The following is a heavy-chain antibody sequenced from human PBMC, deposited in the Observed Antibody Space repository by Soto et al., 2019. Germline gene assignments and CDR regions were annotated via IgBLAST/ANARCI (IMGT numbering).Heavy chain of an antibody. CDR2: ISGSGGST. D-gene: IGHD3-9*01. CDR3: ANSPRASPRDILTGYYLVGFFDY. V-gene: IGHV3-23*01. CDR1: GFTFSSYA. Sequence: EVQLLESGGGLVQPGGSLRLSCAASGFTFSSYAVSWVRQAPGKGLEWVSAISGSGGSTYYADSVKGRFTISRDNSKNTLYLQMNSLRAEYTAVYYCANSPRASPRDILTGYYLVGFFDYWGQGTLVTVSS. J-gene: IGHJ4*02.